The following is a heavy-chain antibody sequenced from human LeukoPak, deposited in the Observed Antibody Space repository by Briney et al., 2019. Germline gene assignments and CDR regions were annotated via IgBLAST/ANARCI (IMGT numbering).Heavy chain of an antibody. D-gene: IGHD6-19*01. CDR1: GFTFSSYW. Sequence: GGSLRLSCAASGFTFSSYWMSWVRQAPGKGLEWVALISYDGSNKKYADSVKGRFTISRDDSKNTLYLQMNSLRVEDTAVYYCARLKAVAGTAYYFDYWGQGTLVTVSS. CDR3: ARLKAVAGTAYYFDY. V-gene: IGHV3-30*03. CDR2: ISYDGSNK. J-gene: IGHJ4*02.